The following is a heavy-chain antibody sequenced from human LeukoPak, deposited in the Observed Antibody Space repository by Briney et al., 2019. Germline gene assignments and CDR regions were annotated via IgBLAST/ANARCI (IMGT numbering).Heavy chain of an antibody. J-gene: IGHJ3*02. V-gene: IGHV3-53*01. D-gene: IGHD1-26*01. CDR2: VYSGGST. CDR1: GFTVSSNY. CDR3: ARDLSIVGATRKDAFDI. Sequence: GGSLRLSCAASGFTVSSNYMSWVRQAPGKGLEWVSVVYSGGSTYYADSVKGRFTISRDNSKNTLYLQMNSLRAEDTAVYYCARDLSIVGATRKDAFDIWGQGTMVTVSS.